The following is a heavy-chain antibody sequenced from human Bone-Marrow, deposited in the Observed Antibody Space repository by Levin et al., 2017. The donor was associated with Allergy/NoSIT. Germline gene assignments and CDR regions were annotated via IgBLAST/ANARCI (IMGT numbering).Heavy chain of an antibody. CDR1: GFPFSSHW. Sequence: PGGSLRLSCAASGFPFSSHWMHWVRQVPGKGLVWVSRIKSDGSSTNYADSVKGRFTISRDNAKNTLFLQMNSLSAEDTAVYYCAREKWLQGDYFDYWGQGTPVTVSS. D-gene: IGHD5-24*01. CDR3: AREKWLQGDYFDY. V-gene: IGHV3-74*01. CDR2: IKSDGSST. J-gene: IGHJ4*02.